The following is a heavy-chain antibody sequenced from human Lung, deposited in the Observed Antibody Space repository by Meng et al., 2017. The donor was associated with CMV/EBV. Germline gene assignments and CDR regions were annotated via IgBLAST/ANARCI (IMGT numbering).Heavy chain of an antibody. CDR3: ARDVEYYGSGYDF. V-gene: IGHV4-39*07. CDR1: GGSIRSSTYY. D-gene: IGHD3-10*01. Sequence: SETLSLXCTVSGGSIRSSTYYWGWIRQPPGKGLEWIGSIYYSGSTHYNPSLESRDTMSVDASKNQFSLKLSSVTAADTAVYYCARDVEYYGSGYDFWGQGXLVTVSS. J-gene: IGHJ4*02. CDR2: IYYSGST.